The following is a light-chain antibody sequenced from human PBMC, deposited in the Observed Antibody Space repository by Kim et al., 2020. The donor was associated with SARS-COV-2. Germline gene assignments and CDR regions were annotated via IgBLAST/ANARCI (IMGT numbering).Light chain of an antibody. J-gene: IGKJ5*01. CDR3: QQYGNSPPSIT. CDR1: QRVTNNY. V-gene: IGKV3-20*01. CDR2: EAS. Sequence: GQRANLACRDSQRVTNNYLVWDQQKAGQAPRVHVYEASSRATGIPDRFRGIGSETDFTPTISRLEPEDFAGYYCQQYGNSPPSITFGQGTRLEIK.